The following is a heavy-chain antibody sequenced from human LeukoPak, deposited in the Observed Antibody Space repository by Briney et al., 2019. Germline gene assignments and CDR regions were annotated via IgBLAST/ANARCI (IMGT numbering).Heavy chain of an antibody. CDR1: GFTFSSYE. CDR3: ARESPEWWELLHLGTFDI. Sequence: GGSLRLSCAASGFTFSSYEMNWVRQAPGKGLEWVSYISSNCSTIYYADSVKGRFTISRDNAKNSLYLQMNSLRAEDTAVYYCARESPEWWELLHLGTFDIWGQGTMVTVSS. V-gene: IGHV3-48*03. D-gene: IGHD1-26*01. CDR2: ISSNCSTI. J-gene: IGHJ3*02.